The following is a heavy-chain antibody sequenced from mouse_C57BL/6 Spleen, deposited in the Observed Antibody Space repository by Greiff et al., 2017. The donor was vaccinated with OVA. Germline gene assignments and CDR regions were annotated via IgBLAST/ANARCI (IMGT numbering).Heavy chain of an antibody. V-gene: IGHV1-69*01. CDR1: GYTFTSYW. D-gene: IGHD2-2*01. CDR3: ARSGRLPYAMDY. Sequence: QVQLQQSGAELVMPGASVKLSCKASGYTFTSYWMHWVKQRPGQGLEWIGEIDPSDSYTNYNQKFKGKSTLTVDKSSSTAYMQLSSLTSEDSAVYYCARSGRLPYAMDYWGQGTSVTVSS. J-gene: IGHJ4*01. CDR2: IDPSDSYT.